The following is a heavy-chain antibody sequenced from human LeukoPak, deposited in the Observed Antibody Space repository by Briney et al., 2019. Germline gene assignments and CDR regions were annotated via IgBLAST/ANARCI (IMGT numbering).Heavy chain of an antibody. CDR1: GFTFDDYA. CDR3: AKDILAVAEDYYYGMDV. Sequence: GGSLRLSCAASGFTFDDYAMHWVRQAPGKGLEWVSGISWNSGSIGYADSVKGRFTIPRDNDKNSLYLQMNSLSAEDTALYYCAKDILAVAEDYYYGMDVWGQGTTVTVSS. CDR2: ISWNSGSI. D-gene: IGHD6-19*01. J-gene: IGHJ6*02. V-gene: IGHV3-9*01.